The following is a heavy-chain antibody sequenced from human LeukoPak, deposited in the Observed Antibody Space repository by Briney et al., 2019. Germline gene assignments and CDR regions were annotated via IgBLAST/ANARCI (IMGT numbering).Heavy chain of an antibody. CDR1: GFSFSTYA. CDR2: ISYDGSNK. J-gene: IGHJ4*02. V-gene: IGHV3-30-3*01. D-gene: IGHD1-26*01. Sequence: HPGGSLRLSCAASGFSFSTYAMNWVRQAPGQGLEWVAVISYDGSNKYYADSVKGRFTISRDNSKNTLYLQMNSLRAEDTAVYYCARATAGGSYFRHLDYWGQGTLVTVSS. CDR3: ARATAGGSYFRHLDY.